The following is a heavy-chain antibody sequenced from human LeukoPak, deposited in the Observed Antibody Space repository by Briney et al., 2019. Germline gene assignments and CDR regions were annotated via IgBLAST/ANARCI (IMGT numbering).Heavy chain of an antibody. CDR1: CFIFCGYF. Sequence: GALKPLCSTSCFIFCGYFIDWGRPTSREGLEWVSLISGDGGGTYYADSVKGRFTISRDNSKNPLYLQINGPTTEDTALYYCATLGPLDYWGQGTLVIVSS. CDR2: ISGDGGGT. D-gene: IGHD3-16*01. CDR3: ATLGPLDY. V-gene: IGHV3-43*02. J-gene: IGHJ4*02.